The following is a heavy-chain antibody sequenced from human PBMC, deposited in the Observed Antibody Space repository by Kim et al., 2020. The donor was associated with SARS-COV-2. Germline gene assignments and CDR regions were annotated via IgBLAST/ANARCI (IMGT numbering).Heavy chain of an antibody. D-gene: IGHD6-13*01. CDR3: TTETAYSSSWYYYYYGMDV. CDR2: IKSKTDGGTT. J-gene: IGHJ6*02. Sequence: GGSLRLSCAASGFTFSNAWMSWVRQAPGKGLEWVGRIKSKTDGGTTDYAAPVQGRFTISRDDSKNTLYLQMNSLKTEDTAVYYCTTETAYSSSWYYYYYGMDVWGQGTTVTVSS. CDR1: GFTFSNAW. V-gene: IGHV3-15*01.